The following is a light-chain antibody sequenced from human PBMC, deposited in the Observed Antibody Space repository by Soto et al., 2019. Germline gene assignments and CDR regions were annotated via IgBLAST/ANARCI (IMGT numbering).Light chain of an antibody. CDR1: QSISSY. V-gene: IGKV1-39*01. CDR2: AAS. Sequence: DIQMTQSPSSLSASVGDRVTITCRASQSISSYLNWYQQKPGKAPKLLIYAASSLQSRIPSRFSGSGSGTDFTLTISSLQPEDFENYYCQQSYSTRSLTFGGGTTVEIK. J-gene: IGKJ4*01. CDR3: QQSYSTRSLT.